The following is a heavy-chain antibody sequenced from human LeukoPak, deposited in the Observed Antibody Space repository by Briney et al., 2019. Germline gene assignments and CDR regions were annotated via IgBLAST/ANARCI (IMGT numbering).Heavy chain of an antibody. CDR2: IKQDGSEK. Sequence: GGSLRLSCAASGFTFSNYWMSWVRQAPGKGLEWVANIKQDGSEKYYVDSVKGRFTISRDDAKNSLYLQMNSLRAEDTAVYYCAREGYYDSSGYYGLDYWGQGTLVTVSS. CDR3: AREGYYDSSGYYGLDY. J-gene: IGHJ4*02. CDR1: GFTFSNYW. V-gene: IGHV3-7*01. D-gene: IGHD3-22*01.